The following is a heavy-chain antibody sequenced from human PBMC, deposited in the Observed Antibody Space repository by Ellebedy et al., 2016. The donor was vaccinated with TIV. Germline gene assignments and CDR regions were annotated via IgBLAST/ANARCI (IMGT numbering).Heavy chain of an antibody. V-gene: IGHV1-46*01. D-gene: IGHD2-8*02. CDR2: IKPSDGGT. CDR1: GYTFTSYY. J-gene: IGHJ4*02. CDR3: AREEPNTGGFDY. Sequence: ASVKVSCKASGYTFTSYYMHWVRQAPGQGLEYMGIIKPSDGGTAYAQKFQGRVTMTRDTTTSTVYMELSSLRSEDTALYYCAREEPNTGGFDYWGRGTLVTGSS.